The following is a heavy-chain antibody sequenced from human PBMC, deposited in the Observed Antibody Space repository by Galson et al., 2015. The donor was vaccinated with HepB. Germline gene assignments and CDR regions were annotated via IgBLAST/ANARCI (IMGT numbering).Heavy chain of an antibody. J-gene: IGHJ3*02. V-gene: IGHV3-66*01. CDR2: IYSGGST. Sequence: SLRLSCAASGFTVSSNYMSWVRQAPGKGLEWVSVIYSGGSTYYADSVKGRFTISRDNSKNTLYLQMNSLRAEDTAVYYCATGKGGASKGAFDIWGQGTMVTVSS. CDR1: GFTVSSNY. D-gene: IGHD2-2*01. CDR3: ATGKGGASKGAFDI.